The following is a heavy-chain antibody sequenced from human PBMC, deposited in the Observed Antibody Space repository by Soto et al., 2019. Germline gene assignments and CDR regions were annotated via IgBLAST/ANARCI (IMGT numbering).Heavy chain of an antibody. CDR3: ARGRPNYFYYGLDV. Sequence: SETLSLICTVSGGSIKSDYYWAWVRQPPGGGLQWMGYKYYSGATDSDPSLEARVSFSVDTSKNQFFLNLTSVTVADTAVYFCARGRPNYFYYGLDVWGPGIPVTVSS. J-gene: IGHJ6*02. CDR2: KYYSGAT. CDR1: GGSIKSDYY. V-gene: IGHV4-30-4*01.